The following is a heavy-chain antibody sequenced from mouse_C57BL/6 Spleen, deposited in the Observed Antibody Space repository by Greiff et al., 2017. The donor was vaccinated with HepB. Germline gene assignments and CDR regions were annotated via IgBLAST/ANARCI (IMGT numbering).Heavy chain of an antibody. Sequence: QVQLQQSGAELVKPGASVKISCKASGYAFSSYWMNWVKQRPGKGLEWIGQIYPGDGDTNYNGKFKGKATLTADKSSSTAYMQLSSLTSEDSAVYFCAREGLRSYFDYWGQGTTLTDSS. D-gene: IGHD1-1*01. CDR1: GYAFSSYW. J-gene: IGHJ2*01. CDR2: IYPGDGDT. CDR3: AREGLRSYFDY. V-gene: IGHV1-80*01.